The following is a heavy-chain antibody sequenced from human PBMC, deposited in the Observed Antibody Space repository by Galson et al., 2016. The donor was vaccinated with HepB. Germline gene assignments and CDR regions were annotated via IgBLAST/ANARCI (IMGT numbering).Heavy chain of an antibody. J-gene: IGHJ4*02. Sequence: SLRLSCAASGFTFSSYWMSWVRQAPGKGLEWVANIKQGGSEKYYVDSVKGRFTISRDNAKNSLYLQMNSLRAEDTAVYYCARDPYVDTAMVTEGGGDYFDYWGQGTLVTVSS. CDR3: ARDPYVDTAMVTEGGGDYFDY. V-gene: IGHV3-7*01. D-gene: IGHD5-18*01. CDR1: GFTFSSYW. CDR2: IKQGGSEK.